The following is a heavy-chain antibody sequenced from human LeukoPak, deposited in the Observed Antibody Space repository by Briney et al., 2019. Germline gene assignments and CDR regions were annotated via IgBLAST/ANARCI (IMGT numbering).Heavy chain of an antibody. V-gene: IGHV4-59*01. D-gene: IGHD3-22*01. Sequence: KPSETLSLTCTLSCVSIRSYYWSWIRQPPGKGLEWIGYIYYSGSTNYNPSLKSRVTISLDTSKTQFSLSLSSVTAADTAVYYCARGNSDCSGYRVHYFDHWGQGTLVTVSS. CDR1: CVSIRSYY. CDR2: IYYSGST. CDR3: ARGNSDCSGYRVHYFDH. J-gene: IGHJ4*02.